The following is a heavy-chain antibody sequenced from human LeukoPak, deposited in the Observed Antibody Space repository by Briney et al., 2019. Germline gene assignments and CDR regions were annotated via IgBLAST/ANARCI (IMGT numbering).Heavy chain of an antibody. D-gene: IGHD3-10*01. V-gene: IGHV1-69*04. J-gene: IGHJ4*02. CDR3: ARERRSVSGRDFDY. CDR1: GGTFSSYA. Sequence: SVKVSCKASGGTFSSYAISWVRQAPGQGLEWMGRIIPILGIANYAQKFQGRVTITADKSTSTAYMELSSLRSEDTAVYYCARERRSVSGRDFDYWGQGPLVTVSS. CDR2: IIPILGIA.